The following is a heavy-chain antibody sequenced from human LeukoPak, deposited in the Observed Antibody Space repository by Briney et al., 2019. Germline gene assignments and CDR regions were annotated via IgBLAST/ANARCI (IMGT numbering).Heavy chain of an antibody. CDR2: VHLDGRT. Sequence: SETLSLTCGVSGGSVSSTNWWTWIRQPPGRGLEWIGEVHLDGRTNFNPSLKSRLTMSVDLSENHVSLKLTSVTAADTAVYYCAREGGFYRPLDYSGQGTLITVST. CDR3: AREGGFYRPLDY. D-gene: IGHD6-25*01. J-gene: IGHJ4*02. V-gene: IGHV4-4*02. CDR1: GGSVSSTNW.